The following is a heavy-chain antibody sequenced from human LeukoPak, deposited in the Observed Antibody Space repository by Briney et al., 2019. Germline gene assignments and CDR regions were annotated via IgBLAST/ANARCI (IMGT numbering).Heavy chain of an antibody. D-gene: IGHD6-19*01. V-gene: IGHV3-66*01. J-gene: IGHJ4*02. CDR2: SYSGNNT. Sequence: QPGGSLRLSCAASGFTVSSNYMSWVRQAPGKGIEWVAISYSGNNTYCADSVRGRFTISRDKSKNSPHLQMNSLRAEDTAVYYCATYSSGRRGYYFDSWGQGTLVTVSS. CDR1: GFTVSSNY. CDR3: ATYSSGRRGYYFDS.